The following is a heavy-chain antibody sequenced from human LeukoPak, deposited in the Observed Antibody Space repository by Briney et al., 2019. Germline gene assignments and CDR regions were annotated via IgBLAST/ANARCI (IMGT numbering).Heavy chain of an antibody. CDR3: VRPAGDHYFDY. Sequence: SETLSLTCTVSNYSISSGYYWGWIRQPPGKGLDWIGSIHHSGSTYYNPSLKSRVTISVDTSKNQFSLRLSSVTAADTAVYYCVRPAGDHYFDYWGQGTLVTVSS. CDR1: NYSISSGYY. V-gene: IGHV4-38-2*02. D-gene: IGHD7-27*01. CDR2: IHHSGST. J-gene: IGHJ4*02.